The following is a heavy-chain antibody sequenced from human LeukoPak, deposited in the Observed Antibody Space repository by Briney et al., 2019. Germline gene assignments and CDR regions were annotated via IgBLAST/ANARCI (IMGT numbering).Heavy chain of an antibody. CDR1: GGSISSSSYY. Sequence: SETLSLTCTVSGGSISSSSYYWGWIRQPPGKGLEWIGRMHASGSPYYNPSLKSRVTISLDTSKNQFSLKLDSVTAADTAVYYCAGESYDFWSGPVPSYFDSWGQGILVTVSS. D-gene: IGHD3-3*01. J-gene: IGHJ4*02. CDR2: MHASGSP. V-gene: IGHV4-39*07. CDR3: AGESYDFWSGPVPSYFDS.